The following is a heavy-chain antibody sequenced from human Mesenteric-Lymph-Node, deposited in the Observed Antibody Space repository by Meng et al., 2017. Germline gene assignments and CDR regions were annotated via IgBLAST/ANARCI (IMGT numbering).Heavy chain of an antibody. J-gene: IGHJ4*02. V-gene: IGHV4-30-4*01. D-gene: IGHD5-12*01. Sequence: QRRSPGLVKPHQPLALTWISPGGSIRRGGYYWSWIRQPPGKGLEWIGYIYYIGSTYYNPSLKSRVTISVDTSKNQFSLKLSSVTAADTAVYYCARDRGGLGAFDYWGQGTLVTVSS. CDR3: ARDRGGLGAFDY. CDR1: GGSIRRGGYY. CDR2: IYYIGST.